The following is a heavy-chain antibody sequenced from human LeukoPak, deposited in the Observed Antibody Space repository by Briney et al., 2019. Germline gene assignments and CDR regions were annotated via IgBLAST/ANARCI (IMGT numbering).Heavy chain of an antibody. CDR1: GYTLTELS. D-gene: IGHD2-21*01. J-gene: IGHJ6*02. V-gene: IGHV1-24*01. Sequence: ASVKVSCKVSGYTLTELSMHWVRQAPGKGLEWMGGFDPEDGETIYAQKFQGRVTMTEDTSTDTAYMELSSLRSEDTAVYYCATVMFVIPIAVRDSLYGMDVWGQGTTVTVSS. CDR2: FDPEDGET. CDR3: ATVMFVIPIAVRDSLYGMDV.